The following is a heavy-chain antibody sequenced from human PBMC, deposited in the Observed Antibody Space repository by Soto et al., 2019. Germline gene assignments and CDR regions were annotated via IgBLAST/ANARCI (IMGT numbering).Heavy chain of an antibody. CDR2: IDPSDSYT. J-gene: IGHJ5*02. CDR3: AREFDTLGWCDP. D-gene: IGHD3-9*01. V-gene: IGHV5-10-1*01. Sequence: GESLKISCEGSGYSFTNYWITWVRQTPGKGLEWMGRIDPSDSYTKYSPSFQGHVTISAGESTNTAYLQWSSLQAPDTAIYYCAREFDTLGWCDPWGQGTLVTVSS. CDR1: GYSFTNYW.